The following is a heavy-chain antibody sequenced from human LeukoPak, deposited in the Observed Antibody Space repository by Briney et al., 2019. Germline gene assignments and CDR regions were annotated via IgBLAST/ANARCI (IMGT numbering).Heavy chain of an antibody. V-gene: IGHV4-34*01. CDR3: ARGPRYCSSTSCYDGYYYYYGMDV. J-gene: IGHJ6*02. Sequence: PSETLSLTCTVSGGSISSHYWSWIRQPPGKGLEWIGEINHSGSTNYNPSLKSRVTISVDTSKNQFSLKLSSVTAADTAVYYCARGPRYCSSTSCYDGYYYYYGMDVWGQGTTVTVSS. CDR2: INHSGST. CDR1: GGSISSHY. D-gene: IGHD2-2*01.